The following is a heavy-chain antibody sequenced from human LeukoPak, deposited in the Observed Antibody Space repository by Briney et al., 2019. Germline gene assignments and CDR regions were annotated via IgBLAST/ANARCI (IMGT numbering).Heavy chain of an antibody. Sequence: GGSLRLSCAASGFTFDNYAMTWVRQAPGKGLEWVSSISGSGYTTYYADSVKGRFTVSRDNSRNTLFLQMNSLRADNTAIYYCAKEKYYYDTSGYYPLDNWGQGTLVTVSS. V-gene: IGHV3-23*01. CDR1: GFTFDNYA. J-gene: IGHJ4*02. CDR2: ISGSGYTT. D-gene: IGHD3-22*01. CDR3: AKEKYYYDTSGYYPLDN.